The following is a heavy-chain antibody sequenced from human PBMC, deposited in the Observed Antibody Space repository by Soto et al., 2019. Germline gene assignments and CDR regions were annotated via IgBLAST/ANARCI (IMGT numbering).Heavy chain of an antibody. D-gene: IGHD5-12*01. CDR3: ARELVDIVATDYYYNGMDV. V-gene: IGHV1-18*01. CDR1: GYTFTSYG. CDR2: ISAYNGNT. Sequence: ASVKVSCKASGYTFTSYGISWVRQAPGQGLDWMGWISAYNGNTNYAQKLQGRVTMTTDTSTSTAYMELRSLRSDDTAVYYCARELVDIVATDYYYNGMDVWGQGTTVTVSS. J-gene: IGHJ6*02.